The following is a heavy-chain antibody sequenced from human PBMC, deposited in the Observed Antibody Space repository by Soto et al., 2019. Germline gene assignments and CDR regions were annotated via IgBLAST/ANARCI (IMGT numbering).Heavy chain of an antibody. Sequence: QVQLVQSGAEMKKPGSSVKVSCQSSGGTVTTYAMNWVRQAPGQGPEWMGDIYPMFGAANYAPKFQGRVTITADEATGTSYMQLSSLTSEDTALYFCAREVQVHTPAFVYWGQGTLVIVSS. CDR2: IYPMFGAA. V-gene: IGHV1-69*19. CDR3: AREVQVHTPAFVY. J-gene: IGHJ4*02. D-gene: IGHD3-10*01. CDR1: GGTVTTYA.